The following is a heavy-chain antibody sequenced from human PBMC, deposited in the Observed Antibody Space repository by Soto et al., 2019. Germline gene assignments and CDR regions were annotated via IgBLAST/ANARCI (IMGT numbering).Heavy chain of an antibody. CDR1: GYTFTSYG. CDR3: ASLGYCSSTSCYPPLHFYYGMDV. V-gene: IGHV1-8*02. J-gene: IGHJ6*02. CDR2: MNPNSGNT. D-gene: IGHD2-2*01. Sequence: ASVKVSCKASGYTFTSYGINWVRQATGQGLEWMGWMNPNSGNTGYAQKFQGRVTMTRNTSISTAYMELSSLRSEDTAVYYCASLGYCSSTSCYPPLHFYYGMDVWGQGTTVTVSS.